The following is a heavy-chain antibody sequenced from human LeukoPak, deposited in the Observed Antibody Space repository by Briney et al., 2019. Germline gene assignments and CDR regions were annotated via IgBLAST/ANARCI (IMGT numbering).Heavy chain of an antibody. Sequence: GGSLRLSCAASGFPFDDYAMNWVRQAPGKGLEWVSGISWNSGAIGYADSVKGRFTISRDNAKTSLYLLMNSLRAEDTALYYCAKDNLYAFDIWGQGTMVTVSS. CDR3: AKDNLYAFDI. CDR2: ISWNSGAI. CDR1: GFPFDDYA. J-gene: IGHJ3*02. V-gene: IGHV3-9*01.